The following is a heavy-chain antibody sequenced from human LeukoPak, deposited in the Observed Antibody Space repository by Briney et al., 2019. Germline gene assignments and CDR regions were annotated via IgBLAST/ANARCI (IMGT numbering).Heavy chain of an antibody. CDR2: ITSSSNAI. V-gene: IGHV3-48*04. J-gene: IGHJ4*02. CDR1: GFSFSSYS. Sequence: PGGSPRLSCAASGFSFSSYSMNWVRQAPGKGLEWVSYITSSSNAIYYADSVKGRFTISRDNAKNSLYLQMNSLRAEDTAVYYCARKSGSSGYPFDYWGQGILVSVSS. CDR3: ARKSGSSGYPFDY. D-gene: IGHD3-22*01.